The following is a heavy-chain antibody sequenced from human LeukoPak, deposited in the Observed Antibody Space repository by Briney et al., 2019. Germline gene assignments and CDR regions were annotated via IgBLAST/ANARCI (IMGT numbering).Heavy chain of an antibody. CDR3: ARGKGYQTF. CDR2: IYYSGST. CDR1: GGSISGYY. J-gene: IGHJ4*02. V-gene: IGHV4-59*01. Sequence: SETLSLTCTVSGGSISGYYWTWIRQPPGKGLEWIGYIYYSGSTNYNPSLKSRVTISVDTSKNPFSLKLSSVTAADTAVYYCARGKGYQTFWGQGTLVTVSS. D-gene: IGHD6-13*01.